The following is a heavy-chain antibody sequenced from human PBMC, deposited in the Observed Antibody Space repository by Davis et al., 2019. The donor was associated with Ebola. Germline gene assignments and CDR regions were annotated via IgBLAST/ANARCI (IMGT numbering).Heavy chain of an antibody. Sequence: GESLKISCAAPGFTFSSYWMSWVRQAPGKGLEWAANIKQDGSEKYYVDSVKGRFTISRDNAKNSLYLQMNSLRAEDTAVYYCARVSSGWYYFDYWGQGTLVTVSS. CDR1: GFTFSSYW. V-gene: IGHV3-7*01. J-gene: IGHJ4*02. CDR2: IKQDGSEK. D-gene: IGHD6-19*01. CDR3: ARVSSGWYYFDY.